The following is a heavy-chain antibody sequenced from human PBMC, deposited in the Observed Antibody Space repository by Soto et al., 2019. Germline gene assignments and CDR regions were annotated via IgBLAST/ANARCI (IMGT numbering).Heavy chain of an antibody. CDR2: ISYEGLNT. D-gene: IGHD1-1*01. CDR3: AKPIYPLNSRGLDV. Sequence: QVQLVQSGGGVVQPGRSLRLSCATSGFTFSSYDMQWVRHAPGKGLEWVALISYEGLNTYYADSVRGRFIISRDNSKNILYLQMHSLRPDDTAVYYCAKPIYPLNSRGLDVWAQGATVIVSS. J-gene: IGHJ6*02. V-gene: IGHV3-30*18. CDR1: GFTFSSYD.